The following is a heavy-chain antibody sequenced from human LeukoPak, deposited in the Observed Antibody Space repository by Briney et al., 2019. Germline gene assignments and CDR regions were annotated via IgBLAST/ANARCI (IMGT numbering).Heavy chain of an antibody. CDR3: ARSYGSADGSWFDP. V-gene: IGHV1-18*01. CDR2: ISAYNGNT. CDR1: GGTFSSYA. J-gene: IGHJ5*02. D-gene: IGHD3-10*01. Sequence: ASVKVSCKASGGTFSSYAISWVRQAPGQGLEWMGWISAYNGNTNYAQKLQGRVTMTTDTSTSTAYMELRSLRSDDTAVYYCARSYGSADGSWFDPWGQGTLVTVSS.